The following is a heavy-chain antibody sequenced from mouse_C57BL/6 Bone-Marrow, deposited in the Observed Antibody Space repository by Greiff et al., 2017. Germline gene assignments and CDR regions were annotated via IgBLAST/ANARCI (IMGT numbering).Heavy chain of an antibody. D-gene: IGHD1-1*01. J-gene: IGHJ1*03. CDR2: SRNKANDYTT. CDR1: GFTFSDFY. V-gene: IGHV7-1*01. Sequence: EVKLMESGGGLVQSGRSLRLSCATSGFTFSDFYMEWVRQAPGKGLEWIAASRNKANDYTTEYSASVKGRFIVSRDTSQSILYLQMTALRAGDTAIYYCARDYYYCGSSYDWYFDVWGTGTTVTVSS. CDR3: ARDYYYCGSSYDWYFDV.